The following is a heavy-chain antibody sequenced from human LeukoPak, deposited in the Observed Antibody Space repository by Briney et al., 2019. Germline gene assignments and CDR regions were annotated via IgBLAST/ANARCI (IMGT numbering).Heavy chain of an antibody. Sequence: ASVKVSCKASGYTFTNYDINWVRQATGQGLEWMGWMNPNSGNTGSAQELQGRVTITRNTSISTAYMELSSLRSEDTAVYYCARAPSWGGLSSGSYYFDYWGQGTLVTVSS. CDR2: MNPNSGNT. CDR1: GYTFTNYD. V-gene: IGHV1-8*03. CDR3: ARAPSWGGLSSGSYYFDY. D-gene: IGHD6-19*01. J-gene: IGHJ4*02.